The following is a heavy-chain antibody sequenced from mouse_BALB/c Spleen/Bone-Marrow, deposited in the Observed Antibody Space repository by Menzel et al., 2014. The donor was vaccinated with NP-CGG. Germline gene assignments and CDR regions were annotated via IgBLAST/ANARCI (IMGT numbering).Heavy chain of an antibody. J-gene: IGHJ2*01. CDR1: GYTFTSYW. CDR2: INPSTGYT. V-gene: IGHV1-7*01. D-gene: IGHD2-1*01. Sequence: VQLVESGAELAKPGASVKMSRKASGYTFTSYWMHWVKQRPGQGLEWIGYINPSTGYTEYNQKFKDKATLTADKSSSTAYMQLSSLTSEDSAVYYCARYGNYGDYFDYWGQGTTLTVSS. CDR3: ARYGNYGDYFDY.